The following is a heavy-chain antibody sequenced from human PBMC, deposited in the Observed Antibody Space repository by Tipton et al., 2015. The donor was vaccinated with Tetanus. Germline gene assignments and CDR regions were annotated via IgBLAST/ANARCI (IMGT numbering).Heavy chain of an antibody. CDR2: SWYDGTDK. Sequence: SLRLSCAASGFIFSSYGIHWVRQAPGKGLEWVAVSWYDGTDKYYADSVKGRFTISRDNSKNTLYLQMNSLRAEDTAVYYCAREADCRGGSCFSGDFDNWGQGTQVSVSP. CDR1: GFIFSSYG. J-gene: IGHJ4*02. CDR3: AREADCRGGSCFSGDFDN. D-gene: IGHD2-15*01. V-gene: IGHV3-33*01.